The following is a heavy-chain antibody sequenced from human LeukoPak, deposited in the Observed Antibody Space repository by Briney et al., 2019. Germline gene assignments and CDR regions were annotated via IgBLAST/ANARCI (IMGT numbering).Heavy chain of an antibody. CDR1: GYSIRSDYS. V-gene: IGHV4-38-2*02. J-gene: IGHJ4*02. CDR2: IYHSGNT. D-gene: IGHD1-1*01. Sequence: SETLSLTCTVSGYSIRSDYSWGWVRQPPGKGLEWIGIIYHSGNTYYNPSLKSRVTMSVDTSKNQFSLKMSSVTAADTAVYYCATYNSDEGGLDYWGQGTLVTVSS. CDR3: ATYNSDEGGLDY.